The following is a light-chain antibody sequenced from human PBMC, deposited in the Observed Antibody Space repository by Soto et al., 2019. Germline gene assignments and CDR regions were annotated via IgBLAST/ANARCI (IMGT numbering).Light chain of an antibody. CDR2: GAS. J-gene: IGKJ1*01. Sequence: EVVMTQSPATLSLSPGERATLSCRASQSVNSNLAWYQQKPGQAPRLLMYGASTRATGIPARFSGSGSGTEFTLTISSLQSEDFVVYSCQQYNNWPPTFGQGTKVAIK. V-gene: IGKV3-15*01. CDR3: QQYNNWPPT. CDR1: QSVNSN.